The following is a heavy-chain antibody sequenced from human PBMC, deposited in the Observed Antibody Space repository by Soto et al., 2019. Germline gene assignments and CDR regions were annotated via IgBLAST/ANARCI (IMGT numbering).Heavy chain of an antibody. CDR2: IIPVFDTV. D-gene: IGHD3-22*01. CDR3: AGTYDTSGDYPYYFDY. Sequence: QEQLVQSGAEVKKSGSSVKVSCKDTGGLFSSYAVSWVRQAPGQGLEWMGGIIPVFDTVYYAQKFQGRVTITADESTNTAYMELSSLRSDDTAVYYCAGTYDTSGDYPYYFDYWGQGSLVTVSS. V-gene: IGHV1-69*01. CDR1: GGLFSSYA. J-gene: IGHJ4*02.